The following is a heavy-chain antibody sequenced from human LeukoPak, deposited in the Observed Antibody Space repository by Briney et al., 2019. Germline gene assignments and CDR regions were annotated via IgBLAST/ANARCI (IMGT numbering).Heavy chain of an antibody. V-gene: IGHV3-30*04. J-gene: IGHJ4*02. D-gene: IGHD6-13*01. CDR1: GFTFSSYA. CDR2: ISYDGRNT. Sequence: SGGSLRLSCAASGFTFSSYAMQWVRQAPGKGLEWVAVISYDGRNTYYADSVKGRFTISRDNSKNTLYLQMNSLRAEDTAVYYCARVAYSSSRLNFDYWGQGTLVTVSS. CDR3: ARVAYSSSRLNFDY.